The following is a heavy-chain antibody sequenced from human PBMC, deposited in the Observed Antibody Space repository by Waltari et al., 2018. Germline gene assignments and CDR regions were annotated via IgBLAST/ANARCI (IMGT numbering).Heavy chain of an antibody. CDR2: IFHGGLGDLSYSGSA. V-gene: IGHV4-38-2*01. CDR1: GYSLRSGYY. CDR3: ARVEVPGPVDS. J-gene: IGHJ5*01. Sequence: QVQLHESGPGLVKPSGTLSLTCAVSGYSLRSGYYWGWIRPPPGKGLEWIGNIFHGGLGDLSYSGSAYYNPSLRSRVSMSVDTSRNQFSLRLESVTASDTALYYCARVEVPGPVDSWGPGILVAV. D-gene: IGHD3-3*01.